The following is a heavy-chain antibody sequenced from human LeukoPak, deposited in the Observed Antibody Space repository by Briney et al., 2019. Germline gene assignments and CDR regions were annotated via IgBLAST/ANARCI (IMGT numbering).Heavy chain of an antibody. J-gene: IGHJ4*02. Sequence: GGSLRLSCAASGFTFSRYAMTWVRQAPGKGLKWVSTISGSGGSTYYADSVKGRLTISRDNSKNTLHLQMNSLRAEDTALYYCAKGAQYNYDTYFDYWGQGILVTVSS. V-gene: IGHV3-23*01. CDR1: GFTFSRYA. CDR2: ISGSGGST. D-gene: IGHD5-18*01. CDR3: AKGAQYNYDTYFDY.